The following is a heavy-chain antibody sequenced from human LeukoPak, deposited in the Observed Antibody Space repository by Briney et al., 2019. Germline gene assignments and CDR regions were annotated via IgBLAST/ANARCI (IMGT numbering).Heavy chain of an antibody. J-gene: IGHJ4*02. D-gene: IGHD5-24*01. CDR2: IYYSGST. Sequence: SETLSLTCTVSDGSISSYYWSWIRQPPGKGLEWIGYIYYSGSTNYNPSLKSRVTISLDTSKNQFSLKLSSVTAADTAVYYCARDRSRDGYNLAYWGQGTLVTVSS. CDR1: DGSISSYY. V-gene: IGHV4-59*01. CDR3: ARDRSRDGYNLAY.